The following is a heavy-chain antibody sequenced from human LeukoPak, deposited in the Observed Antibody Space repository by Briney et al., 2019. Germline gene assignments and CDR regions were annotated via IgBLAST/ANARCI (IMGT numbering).Heavy chain of an antibody. V-gene: IGHV3-21*01. Sequence: PGGSLRLSCAASGFTFSSYSMNWVRQAPGKGLEWVSSISSSSSYIYYADSVKGRFTISRDNAKNSLYLQMNSLRAEDTAVYYCARDHGYCSGGSCYDDAFDIWGQGTMVTVSS. CDR3: ARDHGYCSGGSCYDDAFDI. CDR1: GFTFSSYS. J-gene: IGHJ3*02. D-gene: IGHD2-15*01. CDR2: ISSSSSYI.